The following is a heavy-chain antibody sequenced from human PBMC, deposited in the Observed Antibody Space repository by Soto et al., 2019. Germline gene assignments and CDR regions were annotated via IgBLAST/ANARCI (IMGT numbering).Heavy chain of an antibody. V-gene: IGHV3-48*02. Sequence: EVQLVESGGGLVQPGGSLRVSCAASGFTLRTYSLNWVRQAPGKRLEWISYISSSGSPIYYADSVKGRFTVSRDNAKNSLSLQMNTLRDEDTAVYYWARVPSSGSYRSYSYFGMDVWGPGTTVTVSS. D-gene: IGHD1-26*01. CDR1: GFTLRTYS. CDR3: ARVPSSGSYRSYSYFGMDV. J-gene: IGHJ6*02. CDR2: ISSSGSPI.